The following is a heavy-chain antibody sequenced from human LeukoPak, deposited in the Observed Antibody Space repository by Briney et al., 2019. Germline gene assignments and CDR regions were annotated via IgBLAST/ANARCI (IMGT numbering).Heavy chain of an antibody. J-gene: IGHJ3*02. Sequence: PGGSLRLSCAASGFTFSSYWMHWVRHAPGKGLVWVSRINSDGSSTSYADSVKGRFTISRDNAKNTLYLQMNSLRAEDTAVYYCARDNFSLANWGVGDAFDIWGQGTMVTVSS. D-gene: IGHD7-27*01. CDR3: ARDNFSLANWGVGDAFDI. V-gene: IGHV3-74*01. CDR1: GFTFSSYW. CDR2: INSDGSST.